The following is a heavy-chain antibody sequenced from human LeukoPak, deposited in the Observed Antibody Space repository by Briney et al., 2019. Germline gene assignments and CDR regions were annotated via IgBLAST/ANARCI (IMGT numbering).Heavy chain of an antibody. CDR1: GGSFSGYY. CDR2: INHSGST. CDR3: ARGGGTSVAGTESGVGWFDP. D-gene: IGHD6-19*01. J-gene: IGHJ5*02. V-gene: IGHV4-34*01. Sequence: KSSETLSLTCAVYGGSFSGYYWSWIRQPPGKVLEWIGEINHSGSTNYNPSLKSRVTISVDTSKNQFSLKLSSVTAADTAVYYCARGGGTSVAGTESGVGWFDPWGQGTLVTVSS.